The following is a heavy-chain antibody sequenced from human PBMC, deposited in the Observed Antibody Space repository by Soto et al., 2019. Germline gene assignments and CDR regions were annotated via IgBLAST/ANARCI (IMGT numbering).Heavy chain of an antibody. J-gene: IGHJ4*02. CDR1: GYTFTGHY. Sequence: QVQWVQSGAEVKKPGASVKVSCKASGYTFTGHYMHWVRQAPGGGLEWMGWLGPNSGVTNYAQKFQGRVSMTRDTSISTVYMELTRLTSDDTAVYFCAREGELVAAATDFWGQGTLVTVSS. V-gene: IGHV1-2*02. CDR2: LGPNSGVT. CDR3: AREGELVAAATDF. D-gene: IGHD3-16*01.